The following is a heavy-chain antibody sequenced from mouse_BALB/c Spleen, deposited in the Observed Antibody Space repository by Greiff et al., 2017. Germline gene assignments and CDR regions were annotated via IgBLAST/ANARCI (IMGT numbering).Heavy chain of an antibody. Sequence: DVKLVESGGGLVKPGGSLKLSCAASGFTFSDYYMYWVRQTPEKRLEWVATISDGGSYTYYPDSVKGRFTISRDNAKNNLYLQMSSLKSEDTAMYYCARGSTEFAYWGQGTLVTVSA. CDR1: GFTFSDYY. D-gene: IGHD1-1*01. CDR3: ARGSTEFAY. V-gene: IGHV5-4*02. J-gene: IGHJ3*01. CDR2: ISDGGSYT.